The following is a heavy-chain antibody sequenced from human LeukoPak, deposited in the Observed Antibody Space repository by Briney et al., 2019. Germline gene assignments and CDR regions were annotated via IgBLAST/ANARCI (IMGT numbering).Heavy chain of an antibody. CDR3: ATYYCSSTSCYADYYYGMDV. J-gene: IGHJ6*04. V-gene: IGHV1-69*13. CDR2: IIPIFGTA. D-gene: IGHD2-2*01. Sequence: ASVKVSCKASGGTFSSYAIGWVRQAPGQGLEWMGGIIPIFGTANYAQKFQGRVTITADESTSTAYMELSSLRSEDTAVYYCATYYCSSTSCYADYYYGMDVWGKGTTVTVSS. CDR1: GGTFSSYA.